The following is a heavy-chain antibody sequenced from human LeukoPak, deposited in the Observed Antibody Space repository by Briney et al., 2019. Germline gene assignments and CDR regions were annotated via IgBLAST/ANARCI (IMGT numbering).Heavy chain of an antibody. J-gene: IGHJ6*02. V-gene: IGHV1-69*04. Sequence: SVKVSCKASGGTFSSYAISWVRQAPGQGLEWMGRIIPILGIANYAQKFQGRVTITADKSTSTAYMELSSLRSEDTAVYCCARVAAAHSGMDVWGQGTTVTVSS. CDR1: GGTFSSYA. CDR3: ARVAAAHSGMDV. CDR2: IIPILGIA. D-gene: IGHD6-13*01.